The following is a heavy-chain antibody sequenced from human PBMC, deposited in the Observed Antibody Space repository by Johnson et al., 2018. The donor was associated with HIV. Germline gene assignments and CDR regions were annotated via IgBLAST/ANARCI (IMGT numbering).Heavy chain of an antibody. CDR3: ARVVGYKYGSAGDNDAFDI. CDR2: ISYDGSNK. J-gene: IGHJ3*02. CDR1: GFTFSSYA. Sequence: VQLVESGGGVVQPGRSLRLSCAASGFTFSSYAMHWVRQAPGKGLEWVAVISYDGSNKYYADSVKGRFTISRDNAKNSLYLQMNSLRAEDTALYYCARVVGYKYGSAGDNDAFDIWGQGTMVTVSS. D-gene: IGHD5-18*01. V-gene: IGHV3-30*04.